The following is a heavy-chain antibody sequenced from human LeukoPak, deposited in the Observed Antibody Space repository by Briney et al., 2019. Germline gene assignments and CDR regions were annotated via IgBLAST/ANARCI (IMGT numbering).Heavy chain of an antibody. Sequence: GGSLRLSCVASGFTFSSNGMQWVRQAPGKGLEWVAVISYDGNKKYYADSVKGRFTISRDNSKNTMYVQMNSLRAEDTAVYYCVKDRGSSGWFGVDHWGQGTLVTVSS. J-gene: IGHJ5*02. CDR3: VKDRGSSGWFGVDH. CDR1: GFTFSSNG. V-gene: IGHV3-30*18. CDR2: ISYDGNKK. D-gene: IGHD6-19*01.